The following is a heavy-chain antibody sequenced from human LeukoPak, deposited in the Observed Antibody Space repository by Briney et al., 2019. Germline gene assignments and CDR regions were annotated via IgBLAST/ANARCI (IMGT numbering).Heavy chain of an antibody. V-gene: IGHV3-49*03. CDR1: GFTFGDYA. D-gene: IGHD3-10*01. CDR3: TRESELWFGELGMDV. CDR2: IRSKAYGGTT. J-gene: IGHJ6*02. Sequence: GGSLRLSCAASGFTFGDYAMSWFRQAPGKGLEWVGSIRSKAYGGTTEYAASVKGRFTISRDDSKSIAYLQMNSLKTEDTAVYYCTRESELWFGELGMDVWGQGTTVTVSS.